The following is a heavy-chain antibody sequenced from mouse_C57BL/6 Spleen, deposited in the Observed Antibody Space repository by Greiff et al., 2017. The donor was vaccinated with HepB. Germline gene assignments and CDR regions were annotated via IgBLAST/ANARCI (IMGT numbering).Heavy chain of an antibody. D-gene: IGHD2-5*01. V-gene: IGHV1-50*01. CDR3: ARNLDYSNH. CDR1: GYTFTSYW. Sequence: QVQLQQPGAELVKPGASVKLSCKASGYTFTSYWMQWVKQRPGQGLEWIGEIDPSDSYTNYNQKFKGKATLTVDKSSSTAYMQLSSLTSEDSAVYYCARNLDYSNHWGQGTLVTVSA. J-gene: IGHJ3*01. CDR2: IDPSDSYT.